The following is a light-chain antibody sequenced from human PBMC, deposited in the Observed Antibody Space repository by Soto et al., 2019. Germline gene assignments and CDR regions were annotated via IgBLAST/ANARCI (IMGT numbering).Light chain of an antibody. V-gene: IGKV4-1*01. CDR3: QQYYCGRT. CDR1: QCVLHRSKRKNY. CDR2: WAS. Sequence: DILMTESLASLAVSLGERPTIHCRSSQCVLHRSKRKNYLSWYQQKAGQPPQLLISWASTREAGVPDRFSGSGSGTDFTLTISSLQAEDVATYYCQQYYCGRTFGQGTKVDIK. J-gene: IGKJ1*01.